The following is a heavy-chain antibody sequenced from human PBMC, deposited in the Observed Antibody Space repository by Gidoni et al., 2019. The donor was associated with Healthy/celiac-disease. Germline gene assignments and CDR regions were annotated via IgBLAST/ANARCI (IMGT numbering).Heavy chain of an antibody. CDR2: IKSKTDDGTT. CDR3: TTDLPAMGYFYYGSGSPGY. J-gene: IGHJ4*02. V-gene: IGHV3-15*01. CDR1: GFTFSNAW. Sequence: EVQLVESGGGLVKPGGSLRLSCAASGFTFSNAWMSWVRQAPGKGREWVGRIKSKTDDGTTDYAAPVKGRFTISRDDSKNTLYLQMNSLKTEDTAVYYCTTDLPAMGYFYYGSGSPGYWGQGTLVTVSS. D-gene: IGHD3-10*01.